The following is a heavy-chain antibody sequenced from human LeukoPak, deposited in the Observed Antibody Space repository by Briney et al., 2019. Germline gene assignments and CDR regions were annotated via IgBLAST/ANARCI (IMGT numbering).Heavy chain of an antibody. J-gene: IGHJ3*02. D-gene: IGHD2-2*01. CDR2: IYSGGST. CDR3: AGGIHQLLEWDDAFDI. CDR1: GFTVSSNY. V-gene: IGHV3-53*01. Sequence: GGSLRLSCAASGFTVSSNYMSWVRQAPGKGLEWVSVIYSGGSTYYADSVKGRFTISRDNSKNTLYLQMNSLRAEDTAVYYCAGGIHQLLEWDDAFDIWGQGTMVTVSS.